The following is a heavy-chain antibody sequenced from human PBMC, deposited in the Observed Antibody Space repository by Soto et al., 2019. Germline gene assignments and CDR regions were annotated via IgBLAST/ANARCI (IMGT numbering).Heavy chain of an antibody. CDR1: GLTFSRYW. CDR3: ALSHTVATDY. J-gene: IGHJ4*02. CDR2: INSDGSST. Sequence: GGSLRLSCAASGLTFSRYWMHLGRQAPGKGLVWVSRINSDGSSTSYADSVKGRFTISRDNAKNTLYLQMNSLRAEDTAVYYCALSHTVATDYWGQGTLVTVSS. D-gene: IGHD4-17*01. V-gene: IGHV3-74*01.